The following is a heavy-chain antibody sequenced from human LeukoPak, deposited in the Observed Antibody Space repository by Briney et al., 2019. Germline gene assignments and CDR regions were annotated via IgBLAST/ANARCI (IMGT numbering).Heavy chain of an antibody. Sequence: GASVKVSCKASGYSFSSYGISWVRQAPGQGLEWMTWISGNNGNTDFAKNFQGRVTMTTDTSTTTVYMELRSLKSDDTAVYYCAGDHSSSCQLFDYWGQGTLVTVSS. CDR2: ISGNNGNT. J-gene: IGHJ4*02. D-gene: IGHD6-13*01. CDR3: AGDHSSSCQLFDY. CDR1: GYSFSSYG. V-gene: IGHV1-18*01.